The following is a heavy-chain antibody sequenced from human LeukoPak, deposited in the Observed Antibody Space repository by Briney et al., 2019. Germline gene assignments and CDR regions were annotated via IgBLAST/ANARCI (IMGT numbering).Heavy chain of an antibody. J-gene: IGHJ6*03. Sequence: SETLSLTCTVSGGSVSGGNYYWSWIRQPPGKGLEWIGYIFYSGSTKYNPSLKSRVTISVDTSKNQFSLKVSSVTAADTAVYYCAREIITAGYYYYYMDVWGKGTTVTVSS. CDR1: GGSVSGGNYY. V-gene: IGHV4-61*01. CDR3: AREIITAGYYYYYMDV. CDR2: IFYSGST. D-gene: IGHD6-25*01.